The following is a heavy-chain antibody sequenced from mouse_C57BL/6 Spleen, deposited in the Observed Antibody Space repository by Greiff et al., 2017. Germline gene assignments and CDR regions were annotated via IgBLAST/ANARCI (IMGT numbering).Heavy chain of an antibody. Sequence: VQLQQPGAELVRPGSSVKLSCKASGYTFTSYWMHWVKQRPIQGLEWIGNIDPSDSETHYNQKFKDKATLTVDKSSSTAYMQLSSLTSEGSAVYYCARDYDGYGGFYFDYWGQGTTLTVSS. V-gene: IGHV1-52*01. CDR2: IDPSDSET. J-gene: IGHJ2*01. CDR1: GYTFTSYW. CDR3: ARDYDGYGGFYFDY. D-gene: IGHD2-3*01.